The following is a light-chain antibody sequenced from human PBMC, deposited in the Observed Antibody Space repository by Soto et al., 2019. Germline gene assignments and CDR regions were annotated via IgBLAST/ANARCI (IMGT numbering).Light chain of an antibody. V-gene: IGLV2-11*01. CDR1: SSDVGGYNH. Sequence: QSALAQPRSVSGSPGQSVTISCTGTSSDVGGYNHVSWYQQHPGKVPKLIIYDVSKRPSGVPDRFSGSKSGNTASLTISGLQAEDEADYFCKSYAGSNTYVFGSGTKVTVL. J-gene: IGLJ1*01. CDR3: KSYAGSNTYV. CDR2: DVS.